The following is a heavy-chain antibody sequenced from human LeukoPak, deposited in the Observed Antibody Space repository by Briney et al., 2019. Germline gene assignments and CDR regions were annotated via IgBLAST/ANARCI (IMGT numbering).Heavy chain of an antibody. CDR2: IYYSGST. Sequence: PSQTLSLTCTVSGGSISSGGYYWSWIRQHPGKGLEWIGYIYYSGSTYYNPSLKSRVTISVDPSKNQFSLKLSSVTAADTAVYYCARAPVTTPSDSFDYWGQGTLVTVSS. CDR3: ARAPVTTPSDSFDY. V-gene: IGHV4-31*03. D-gene: IGHD4-17*01. CDR1: GGSISSGGYY. J-gene: IGHJ4*02.